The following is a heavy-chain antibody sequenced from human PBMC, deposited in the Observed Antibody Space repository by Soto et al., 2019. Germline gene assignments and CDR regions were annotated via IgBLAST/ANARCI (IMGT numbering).Heavy chain of an antibody. CDR1: GFIPISYA. D-gene: IGHD6-13*01. V-gene: IGHV3-23*01. J-gene: IGHJ4*02. Sequence: GGSLRLSCVVSGFIPISYAIIWCRQAPFKGLEWVSGISGSGGATSYADSVKGRFTISRDNSKNTLYLQMNSLSAEDTAIYYCAKDAIMVSSSFNYFDFWGQGALVTVSS. CDR2: ISGSGGAT. CDR3: AKDAIMVSSSFNYFDF.